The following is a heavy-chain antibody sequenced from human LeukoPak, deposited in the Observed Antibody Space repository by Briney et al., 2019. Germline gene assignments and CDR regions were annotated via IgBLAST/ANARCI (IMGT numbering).Heavy chain of an antibody. J-gene: IGHJ4*02. D-gene: IGHD1-1*01. V-gene: IGHV3-21*06. CDR1: GLTFSSYG. Sequence: GGSLRLSCAVSGLTFSSYGMNWVRQAPGKGLEWVASISSSGSYFYYADSVKGRFTISRDSAKNSLYLQMDSLRGDDTALYLSASAYWDDEVYWGQGALVTVSS. CDR2: ISSSGSYF. CDR3: ASAYWDDEVY.